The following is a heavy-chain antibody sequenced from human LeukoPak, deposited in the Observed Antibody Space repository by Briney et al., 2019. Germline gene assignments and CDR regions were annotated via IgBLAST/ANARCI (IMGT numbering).Heavy chain of an antibody. J-gene: IGHJ4*02. CDR3: AALGGHSLAAQNGY. D-gene: IGHD3-16*01. CDR2: INPNSGGT. CDR1: GYTFTVYF. V-gene: IGHV1-2*02. Sequence: ASVTVSCKASGYTFTVYFMHWVRQAPGQGLEWMGWINPNSGGTNYAQKFQGRVTMTRDTSISTAYMELSRLTSDDTAFYYCAALGGHSLAAQNGYWGQGTLVTVSS.